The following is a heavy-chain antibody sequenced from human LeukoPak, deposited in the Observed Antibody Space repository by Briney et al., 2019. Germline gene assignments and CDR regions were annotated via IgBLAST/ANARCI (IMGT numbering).Heavy chain of an antibody. CDR3: ARVGGYCSSTSCSGVY. J-gene: IGHJ4*02. Sequence: SQTLSLTCTVSGGSISSGGYYWSWIRQHPGKGLEWIGYIYYSGSTYYNPSLKSRVTISVDTSKNQFSLKLSSVTVADTAVYYCARVGGYCSSTSCSGVYWGQGTLVTVSS. CDR1: GGSISSGGYY. V-gene: IGHV4-31*03. CDR2: IYYSGST. D-gene: IGHD2-2*01.